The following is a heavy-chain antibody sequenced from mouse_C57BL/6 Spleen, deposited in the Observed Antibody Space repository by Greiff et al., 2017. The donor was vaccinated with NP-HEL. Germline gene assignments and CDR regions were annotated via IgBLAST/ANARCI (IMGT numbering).Heavy chain of an antibody. J-gene: IGHJ1*03. CDR1: GFTFSSYT. CDR3: ERHNGSIYDGNYWDFEV. V-gene: IGHV5-9*04. Sequence: EVQLVESGGGLVKPGASLKLSCAASGFTFSSYTMSWVRPTPEKRLEWVATISGGGGNTYYPASFKGRVTISTDNAKNTLYMKMSSLRCEETAVDDGERHNGSIYDGNYWDFEVWGKGTTVTVSS. D-gene: IGHD2-1*01. CDR2: ISGGGGNT.